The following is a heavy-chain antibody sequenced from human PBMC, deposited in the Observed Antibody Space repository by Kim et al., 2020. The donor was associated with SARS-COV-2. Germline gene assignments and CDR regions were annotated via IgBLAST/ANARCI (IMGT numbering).Heavy chain of an antibody. CDR3: ARASSGYIHYFDY. D-gene: IGHD3-22*01. Sequence: YNPSLKSRVTISVDTSKNQFSLKLSSVTAADTAVYYCARASSGYIHYFDYWGQGTLVTVSS. V-gene: IGHV4-59*01. J-gene: IGHJ4*02.